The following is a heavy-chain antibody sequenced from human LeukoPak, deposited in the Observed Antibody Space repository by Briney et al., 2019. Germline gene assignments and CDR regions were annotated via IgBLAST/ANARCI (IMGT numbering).Heavy chain of an antibody. D-gene: IGHD1-7*01. J-gene: IGHJ6*02. CDR2: INHSGST. Sequence: SETLSLTCTVSGGSISGYYWSWIRQPPGKGLEWIGEINHSGSTNYNPSLKSRVTISVDTSKNQFSLKLSSVTAADTAVYYCARGLPITGTTFYYYGMDVWGQGTTVTVSS. CDR3: ARGLPITGTTFYYYGMDV. V-gene: IGHV4-34*01. CDR1: GGSISGYY.